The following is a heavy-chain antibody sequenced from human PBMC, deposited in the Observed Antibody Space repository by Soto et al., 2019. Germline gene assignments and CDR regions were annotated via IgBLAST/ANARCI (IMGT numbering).Heavy chain of an antibody. V-gene: IGHV4-39*01. Sequence: SETLSLTCTVSGGSISSSSYYWGWIRQPPGKGLEWIGSIYYSGSTYYNPSLKSRVTISVDTSKNQFSLKLSSVTAADTSVYYCARHTPAISISDHWGQGTLVTVS. CDR3: ARHTPAISISDH. J-gene: IGHJ4*02. D-gene: IGHD2-15*01. CDR2: IYYSGST. CDR1: GGSISSSSYY.